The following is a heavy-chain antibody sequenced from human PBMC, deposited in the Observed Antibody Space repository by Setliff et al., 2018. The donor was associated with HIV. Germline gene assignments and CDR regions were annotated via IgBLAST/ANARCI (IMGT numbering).Heavy chain of an antibody. CDR2: ISYDGSNK. J-gene: IGHJ4*02. CDR1: GFTFSTYA. CDR3: AWGILTGYLYYSDY. V-gene: IGHV3-30*14. Sequence: GGSLRLSCAASGFTFSTYAMHWVRQAPGKGLQWVAVISYDGSNKYYADSVEGRFTISRDNSKNTLYLQMNSLRAEDTAVYYCAWGILTGYLYYSDYWGQGSLVTVSS. D-gene: IGHD3-9*01.